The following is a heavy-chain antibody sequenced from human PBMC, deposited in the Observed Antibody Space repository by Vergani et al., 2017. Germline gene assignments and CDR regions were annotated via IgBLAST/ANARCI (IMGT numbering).Heavy chain of an antibody. CDR2: IYHSGGA. CDR1: GGSITSSSYY. V-gene: IGHV4-39*01. CDR3: ARTECFILRYFHWAL. Sequence: QLHLQESGPGLVKPSETLSLTRTVSGGSITSSSYYWGWIRQPPGKGREWIGNIYHSGGAYYNTSLKGRVTISVDTSKNQFSLEVTSVTAANTAIYFCARTECFILRYFHWALWGQGTLVTVSS. J-gene: IGHJ4*02. D-gene: IGHD3-9*01.